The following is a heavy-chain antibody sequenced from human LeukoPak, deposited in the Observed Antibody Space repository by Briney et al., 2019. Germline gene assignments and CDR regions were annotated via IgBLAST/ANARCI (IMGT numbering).Heavy chain of an antibody. CDR3: ARAVKGRYSYGYVY. J-gene: IGHJ4*02. CDR1: GGSFSGYY. D-gene: IGHD5-18*01. Sequence: PSETLSLTCAVYGGSFSGYYWSRIRQPPGKGLEWIGEINHSGSTNYNPSLKSRVTISVDTSKNQFSLKLSSVTAADTAVYYCARAVKGRYSYGYVYWGQGTLVTVSS. CDR2: INHSGST. V-gene: IGHV4-34*01.